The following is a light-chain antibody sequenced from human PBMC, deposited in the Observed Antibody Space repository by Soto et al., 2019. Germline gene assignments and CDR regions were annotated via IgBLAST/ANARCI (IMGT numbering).Light chain of an antibody. CDR3: FLGLQTPPIT. CDR1: QSLAYSNGYNY. CDR2: FGS. J-gene: IGKJ5*01. Sequence: DIVRTQSPLSLPVLPGEPASMSGRSSQSLAYSNGYNYLDWYLLKPGQSPQLXXSFGSTRAYGVPERFSSSRSCTDYTLKISRVEAADVGVYYCFLGLQTPPITFGQGTRLEIK. V-gene: IGKV2-28*01.